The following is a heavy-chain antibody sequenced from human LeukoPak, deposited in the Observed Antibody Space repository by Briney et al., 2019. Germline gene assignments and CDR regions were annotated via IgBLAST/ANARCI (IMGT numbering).Heavy chain of an antibody. CDR1: GFTVSNNY. J-gene: IGHJ4*02. CDR3: TKDRSHGRSYFDY. CDR2: IYSGGST. Sequence: GGSLRLSCAASGFTVSNNYMSWVRQAPGKGLEWVSVIYSGGSTYYAYSVKGRFTISRDNSKNTLYLQMNSLRIEDTAVYYCTKDRSHGRSYFDYWGQGTLVTVAS. V-gene: IGHV3-66*02. D-gene: IGHD1-26*01.